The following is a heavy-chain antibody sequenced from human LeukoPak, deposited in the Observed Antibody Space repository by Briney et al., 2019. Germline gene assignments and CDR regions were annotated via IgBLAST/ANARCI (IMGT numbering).Heavy chain of an antibody. CDR2: INGDGSTT. V-gene: IGHV3-74*01. D-gene: IGHD2-15*01. CDR1: GFSFSTYW. Sequence: GGSLRLSCAASGFSFSTYWMHWVRHAPGEGLLWVSRINGDGSTTNYADSVKGRFTISRDNAKNTLYLQMNSLRAEDTALYYCTRRVDATRWYDPWGQGTLVTVSS. J-gene: IGHJ5*02. CDR3: TRRVDATRWYDP.